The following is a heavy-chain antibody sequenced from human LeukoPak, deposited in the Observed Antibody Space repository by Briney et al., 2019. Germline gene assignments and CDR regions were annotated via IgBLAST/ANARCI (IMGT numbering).Heavy chain of an antibody. CDR3: ARDRGDSSSWSPRPFDP. Sequence: ASVKVSCKVSGYTLTELSMHWVRQAPGKGLEWMGGFDPEDGETIYAQKFQGRVTMTEDTSTDTAYMELSSLRSEDTAVYYCARDRGDSSSWSPRPFDPWGQGTLVTVSS. CDR2: FDPEDGET. CDR1: GYTLTELS. J-gene: IGHJ5*02. D-gene: IGHD6-13*01. V-gene: IGHV1-24*01.